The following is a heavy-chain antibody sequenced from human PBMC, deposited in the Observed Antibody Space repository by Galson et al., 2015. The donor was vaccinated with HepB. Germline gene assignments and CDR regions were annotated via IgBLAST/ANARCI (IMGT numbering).Heavy chain of an antibody. V-gene: IGHV3-11*06. CDR3: ARDTRLSGVAAADTPIDAFDI. CDR1: GFTFSDYY. CDR2: ISSSSSYT. Sequence: SLRLSCAASGFTFSDYYMSWIRQAPGKGLERVSYISSSSSYTNYADSVKSRFTISRDNAKNSLYLQMNSLRAEDTAVYYCARDTRLSGVAAADTPIDAFDIWGQGTMVTVSS. D-gene: IGHD6-13*01. J-gene: IGHJ3*02.